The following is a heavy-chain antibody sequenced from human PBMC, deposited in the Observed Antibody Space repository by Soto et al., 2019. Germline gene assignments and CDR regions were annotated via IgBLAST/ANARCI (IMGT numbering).Heavy chain of an antibody. V-gene: IGHV3-64D*06. J-gene: IGHJ4*02. CDR2: ISSYGADT. CDR3: VKEGYMRSDWYGQFDY. Sequence: VQLVESGGGLVQPGGSLRLSCAASGFTLSSYSMNWVRQAPGKGLEFVSAISSYGADTYYADSVKGRFAISRDNSKNTLYLQMSSLRAEDTALYYCVKEGYMRSDWYGQFDYWGQGALVTVSS. CDR1: GFTLSSYS. D-gene: IGHD6-19*01.